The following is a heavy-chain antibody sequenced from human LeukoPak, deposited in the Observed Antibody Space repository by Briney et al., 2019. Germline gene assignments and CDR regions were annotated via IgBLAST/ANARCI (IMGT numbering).Heavy chain of an antibody. CDR1: GGSISSDY. D-gene: IGHD6-13*01. V-gene: IGHV4-59*01. Sequence: SETLSLTCTASGGSISSDYWSWIRQPPGKGLEWIGYIYYSGSTNYNPSLKSRVTISVDTSKNQFSLKLSSVTAADTAVYYCAGEAAGGIDYFDYWGQGTLVTVSS. CDR3: AGEAAGGIDYFDY. CDR2: IYYSGST. J-gene: IGHJ4*02.